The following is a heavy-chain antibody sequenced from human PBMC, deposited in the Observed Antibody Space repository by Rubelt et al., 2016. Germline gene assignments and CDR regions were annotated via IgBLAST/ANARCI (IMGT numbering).Heavy chain of an antibody. V-gene: IGHV4-59*12. J-gene: IGHJ4*02. CDR3: ASRSSWYFYFDY. Sequence: YSGSTNHNPSLKSRVTISVDTSKNQFSLKLSSVTAADTAVYYCASRSSWYFYFDYWGQGTLVTVSS. D-gene: IGHD6-13*01. CDR2: YSGST.